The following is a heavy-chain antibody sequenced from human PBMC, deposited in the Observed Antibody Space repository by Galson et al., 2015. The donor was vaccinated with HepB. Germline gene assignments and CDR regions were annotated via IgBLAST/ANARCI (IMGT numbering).Heavy chain of an antibody. J-gene: IGHJ4*02. V-gene: IGHV3-43*01. CDR1: GFTFDDYT. CDR2: ISWDGGST. D-gene: IGHD3-22*01. Sequence: SLRLSCAASGFTFDDYTMHWVRQAPGKGLEWVSLISWDGGSTYYADSVKGRFTISRDNGKNSLYLQMNSLRTEDTALYYCAKDWSSGYYIDYWGQGTLVTVSS. CDR3: AKDWSSGYYIDY.